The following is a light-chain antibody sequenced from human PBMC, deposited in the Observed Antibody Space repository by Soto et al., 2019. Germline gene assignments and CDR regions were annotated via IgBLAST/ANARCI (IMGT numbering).Light chain of an antibody. CDR3: TSYSRYRVLV. CDR1: SSDIGGYKY. CDR2: EVS. V-gene: IGLV2-14*01. Sequence: QSLLTHPASVSGSLGQSITISCTGTSSDIGGYKYVSWYQQHPGKAPKLIIFEVSNRPSGVSDRFSGSNSGNTASLTISGLQAEDEADYYCTSYSRYRVLVFGGGTKVTVL. J-gene: IGLJ3*02.